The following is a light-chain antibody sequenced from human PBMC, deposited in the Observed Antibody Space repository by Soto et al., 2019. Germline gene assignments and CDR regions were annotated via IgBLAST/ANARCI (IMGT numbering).Light chain of an antibody. V-gene: IGLV2-14*01. Sequence: QSALTQPASVSGSPGQSITISCTGTSSDVGGFNYVSWYQQHPGKGPKLMIYDLTNRPSGVSNRFSGPKSGNTASLTISGLQAEDEADYYCSSYTSSTTVVFGGGTKVT. J-gene: IGLJ2*01. CDR2: DLT. CDR3: SSYTSSTTVV. CDR1: SSDVGGFNY.